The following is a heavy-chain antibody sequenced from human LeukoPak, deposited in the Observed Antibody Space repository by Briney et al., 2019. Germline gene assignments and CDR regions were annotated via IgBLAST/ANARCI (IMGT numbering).Heavy chain of an antibody. J-gene: IGHJ5*02. CDR2: IYYSGST. V-gene: IGHV4-39*01. CDR3: ARLFHIAAGRFDP. CDR1: GGSISSTDYY. Sequence: SETLSLTCTVSGGSISSTDYYWGWIRQPPGKRLEWIGIIYYSGSTYYNPSLKSRVTISVDTSKNQFSLKLSSVTAADTAVYYCARLFHIAAGRFDPWGQGTLVTVSS. D-gene: IGHD6-13*01.